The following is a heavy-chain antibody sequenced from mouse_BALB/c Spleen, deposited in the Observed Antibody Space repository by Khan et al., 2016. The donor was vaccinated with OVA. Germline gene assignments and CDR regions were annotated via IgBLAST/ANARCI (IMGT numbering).Heavy chain of an antibody. Sequence: VQLQQSGPGLVKPSQSLSLTCNVTGYSITSDYAWNWIRQFPGNKLEWMGYISYSGSTTYNPSLKSRISITRDTSKNQFFLQLNSVTTEDTATYYCARWFTYWGQGTLVTVSA. CDR3: ARWFTY. CDR1: GYSITSDYA. J-gene: IGHJ3*01. V-gene: IGHV3-2*02. CDR2: ISYSGST.